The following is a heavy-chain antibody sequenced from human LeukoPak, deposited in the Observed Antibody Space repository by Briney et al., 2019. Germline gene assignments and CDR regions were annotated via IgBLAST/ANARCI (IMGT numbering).Heavy chain of an antibody. J-gene: IGHJ1*01. V-gene: IGHV3-33*06. CDR1: GFTFSSYG. D-gene: IGHD4-23*01. CDR2: IWYDGSNK. Sequence: GGSLRLSCAASGFTFSSYGMHWVRQAPGKGLEWVAVIWYDGSNKYYADSVKGRFTISRDNSRNTLYLQMNSLRAEDTAVYYCAKDGSDYGGNPAEYFQHWGQGTLVTVSS. CDR3: AKDGSDYGGNPAEYFQH.